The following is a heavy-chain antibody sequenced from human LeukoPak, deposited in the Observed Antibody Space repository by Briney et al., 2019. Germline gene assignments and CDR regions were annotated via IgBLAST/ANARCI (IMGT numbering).Heavy chain of an antibody. J-gene: IGHJ4*02. CDR3: AGLNQGNRFDY. D-gene: IGHD1-14*01. CDR1: GGSISSSSLY. CDR2: IYYSGNT. Sequence: PSETLSLTCTVSGGSISSSSLYWGWIRQPPGKGLEWIGSIYYSGNTFYNPSLKSRVTISVDTSKNQFSLKLGSVTAADTAVYYCAGLNQGNRFDYWGQGTLVTVSS. V-gene: IGHV4-39*01.